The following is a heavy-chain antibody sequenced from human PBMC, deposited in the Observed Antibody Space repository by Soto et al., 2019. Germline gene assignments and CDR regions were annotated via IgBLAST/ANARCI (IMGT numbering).Heavy chain of an antibody. D-gene: IGHD3-16*01. V-gene: IGHV4-61*01. CDR2: VHSSGIT. CDR3: ARGLTMGQLPSHFDH. J-gene: IGHJ5*02. Sequence: SETLSLTCTVSGGSVSNDNFYWSWIRQPPGKGLEWIGYVHSSGITNYNPSLKRRVTISVDTSRNQFSLRLSSVTAADTAVYYCARGLTMGQLPSHFDHWGQGTLVTV. CDR1: GGSVSNDNFY.